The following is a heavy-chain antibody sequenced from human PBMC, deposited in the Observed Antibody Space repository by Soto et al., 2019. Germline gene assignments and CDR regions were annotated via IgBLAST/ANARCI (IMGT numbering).Heavy chain of an antibody. CDR1: GFTFTSYP. Sequence: AASVKVSCKTSGFTFTSYPFRWVRQAPGQGLEWLAWVHPYEGTTKVAHQFRDRITLTTDASAATVFMELTRLTSDDTAAYLCAREYYSSKNWREYWCKRSLVTVCS. V-gene: IGHV1-18*04. CDR3: AREYYSSKNWREY. J-gene: IGHJ4*02. D-gene: IGHD1-1*01. CDR2: VHPYEGTT.